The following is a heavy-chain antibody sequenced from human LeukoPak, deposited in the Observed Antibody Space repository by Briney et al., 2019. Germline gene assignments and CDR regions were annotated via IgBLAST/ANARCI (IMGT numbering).Heavy chain of an antibody. CDR3: ARQGPGYSYANYYFDY. V-gene: IGHV4-59*08. Sequence: SETLSLTCTVSGDYISTYYWNWIRQSPGKGLEWIGYIYNSGSTDYNPSLKSRVTISVDTSKNQFSLVLTSVTAADTAVYYCARQGPGYSYANYYFDYWGQGTVVTVSS. J-gene: IGHJ4*02. D-gene: IGHD5-18*01. CDR1: GDYISTYY. CDR2: IYNSGST.